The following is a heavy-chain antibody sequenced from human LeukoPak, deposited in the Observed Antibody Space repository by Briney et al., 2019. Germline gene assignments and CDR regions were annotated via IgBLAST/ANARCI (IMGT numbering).Heavy chain of an antibody. CDR1: GFTFSSYA. CDR2: ISGSGDNT. CDR3: AKGSYYDSSGSFYFDY. J-gene: IGHJ4*02. D-gene: IGHD3-22*01. V-gene: IGHV3-23*01. Sequence: GGALRLSCAGPGFTFSSYAMSWVRQAPGEGVEGGSGISGSGDNTYYADSVKGRFTISRDNSKNTLYVQVNSLGTEDTAAYYCAKGSYYDSSGSFYFDYWGQGTLVTVSS.